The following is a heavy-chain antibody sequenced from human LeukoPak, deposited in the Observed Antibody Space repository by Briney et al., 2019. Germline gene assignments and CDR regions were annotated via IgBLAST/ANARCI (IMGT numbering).Heavy chain of an antibody. V-gene: IGHV4-59*02. CDR2: IYYSGST. D-gene: IGHD1-1*01. CDR1: GGSVSSYY. J-gene: IGHJ3*02. CDR3: ASLGYPYAFDI. Sequence: PSETLSLTCTVSGGSVSSYYWSWIRQPPGKGLEWIGYIYYSGSTNYNPSLKSRVTISVDTSKNQFSLKLSSVTAADTAVYYCASLGYPYAFDIWGQGTMVTVSS.